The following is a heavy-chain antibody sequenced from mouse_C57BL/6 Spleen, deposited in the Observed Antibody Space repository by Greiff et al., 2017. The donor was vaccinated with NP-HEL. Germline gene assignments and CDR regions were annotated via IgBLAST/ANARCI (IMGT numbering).Heavy chain of an antibody. V-gene: IGHV1-76*01. Sequence: QVQLQQSGAELVRPGASVKLSCKASGYTFTDYYINWVKQRPGQGLEWIARIYPGSGNTYYNEKFKGKATLTAEKSSSTAYMQLSSLTSEDSAVYFCARSDDGYYFYYFYYRGQGTTLTVSS. CDR3: ARSDDGYYFYYFYY. D-gene: IGHD2-3*01. CDR2: IYPGSGNT. CDR1: GYTFTDYY. J-gene: IGHJ2*01.